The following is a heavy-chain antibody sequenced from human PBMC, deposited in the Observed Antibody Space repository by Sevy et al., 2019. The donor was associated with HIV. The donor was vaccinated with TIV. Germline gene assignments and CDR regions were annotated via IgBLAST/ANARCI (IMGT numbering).Heavy chain of an antibody. J-gene: IGHJ4*02. Sequence: GGSLRLSCAASGFNLENFWMNWVRQAPGKGLEWVANIRQDGSEIYYVASVKGRFTISRDNARNLVYLQMNSLRVEDTALYYCVRAIQSDGSFWGQGALVTVSS. D-gene: IGHD6-19*01. CDR3: VRAIQSDGSF. CDR2: IRQDGSEI. V-gene: IGHV3-7*01. CDR1: GFNLENFW.